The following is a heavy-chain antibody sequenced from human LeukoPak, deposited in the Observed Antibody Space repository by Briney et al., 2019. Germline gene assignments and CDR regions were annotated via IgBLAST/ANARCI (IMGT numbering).Heavy chain of an antibody. V-gene: IGHV4-34*01. D-gene: IGHD3-10*01. CDR3: ARSPLYYYGSGSYYP. Sequence: SETLSLTCAVYGGSFSGYYWSWIRQPPGKGLEWIGEINHSGSTNYNPSLKSRVTISVDTSKNQFSLKLSSVTAADTAVYYCARSPLYYYGSGSYYPWGQGTLVTVSS. J-gene: IGHJ5*02. CDR2: INHSGST. CDR1: GGSFSGYY.